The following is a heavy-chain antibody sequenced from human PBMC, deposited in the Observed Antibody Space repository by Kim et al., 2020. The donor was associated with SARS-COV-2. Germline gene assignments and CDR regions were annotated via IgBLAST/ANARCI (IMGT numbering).Heavy chain of an antibody. V-gene: IGHV4-39*01. D-gene: IGHD5-12*01. Sequence: SETLSLTCTVSGGAIYSSKIFLSGIRERQGTGLAWLVTFYYIGNTANNLSLKCPWTISIDTSKSQCSLKLSSVTAADTAVYHCARHTRHSEWLRIDYWGQGALVTVSS. CDR1: GGAIYSSKIF. J-gene: IGHJ4*02. CDR2: FYYIGNT. CDR3: ARHTRHSEWLRIDY.